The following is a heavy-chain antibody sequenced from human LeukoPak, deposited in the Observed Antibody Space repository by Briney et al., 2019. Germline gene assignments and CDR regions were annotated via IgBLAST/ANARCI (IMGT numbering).Heavy chain of an antibody. D-gene: IGHD3-22*01. Sequence: LETLYLTCTVSGGSITSDYWSWIRQPPGKGLEWIGYISYSGSTSHDPSLKSRVTISGDSSKKQFSLKLSSVTAADTAVYYCARFYYDSRGYWYYFDYWGQGPLVPVSS. V-gene: IGHV4-59*08. J-gene: IGHJ4*02. CDR2: ISYSGST. CDR1: GGSITSDY. CDR3: ARFYYDSRGYWYYFDY.